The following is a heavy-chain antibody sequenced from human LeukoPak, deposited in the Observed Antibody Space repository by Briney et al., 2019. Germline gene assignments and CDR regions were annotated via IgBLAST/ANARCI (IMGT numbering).Heavy chain of an antibody. Sequence: SGPTLVNPTQTLTLTCTLSGFSLTTTDMRVSWIRQPPGKALEWLARIDWDDDKYYNTSLKTRLTISKDTSKNQVVLTMTNMDPVDTATYYCARLSGPYYFDYWGQGTLVTVSS. CDR1: GFSLTTTDMR. J-gene: IGHJ4*02. CDR2: IDWDDDK. D-gene: IGHD2/OR15-2a*01. CDR3: ARLSGPYYFDY. V-gene: IGHV2-70*04.